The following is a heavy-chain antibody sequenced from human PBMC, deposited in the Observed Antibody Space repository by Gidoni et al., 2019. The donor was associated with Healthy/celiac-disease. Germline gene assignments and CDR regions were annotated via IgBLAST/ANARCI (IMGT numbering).Heavy chain of an antibody. Sequence: QVQLVQSGAELKKPGSSVKVSCKASGGTFRSYAISWVRQAPGQGIEWMGGIIPIFGTANYAQKFQGRVTITADESTSTAYMELSSLRSEDTAVYYCASHAGCSSTSCYPVAFDYWGQGTLVTVSS. CDR2: IIPIFGTA. CDR3: ASHAGCSSTSCYPVAFDY. D-gene: IGHD2-2*01. CDR1: GGTFRSYA. J-gene: IGHJ4*02. V-gene: IGHV1-69*01.